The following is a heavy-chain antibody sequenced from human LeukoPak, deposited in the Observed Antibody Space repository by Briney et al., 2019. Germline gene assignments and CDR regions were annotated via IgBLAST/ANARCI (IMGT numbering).Heavy chain of an antibody. D-gene: IGHD3-22*01. Sequence: PSETLSLTCTVSGGAISSGSYYWSWIRQSAGKGLEWIGRIYTSGTTNSNPSLKSRVTMSLDTSKNQFSLKLSSVTAADTAVYYCARTPDISGYAVQYYYYMDVWGKGTTVTVSS. CDR2: IYTSGTT. CDR3: ARTPDISGYAVQYYYYMDV. J-gene: IGHJ6*03. CDR1: GGAISSGSYY. V-gene: IGHV4-61*02.